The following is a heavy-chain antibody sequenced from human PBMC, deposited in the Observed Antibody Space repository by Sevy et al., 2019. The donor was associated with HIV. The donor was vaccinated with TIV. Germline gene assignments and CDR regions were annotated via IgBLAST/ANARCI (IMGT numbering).Heavy chain of an antibody. Sequence: GGSLRLSCSASGFTFSTYWMHWVRQAPGKGLVWVSRLNFDETQIDYADFVKGRFTISRDNAKKTLYLQMNSLRPEDTAMYCCCQSYDLLTGPQNLWGQGTLVTVSS. J-gene: IGHJ5*02. CDR3: CQSYDLLTGPQNL. V-gene: IGHV3-74*01. D-gene: IGHD3-9*01. CDR1: GFTFSTYW. CDR2: LNFDETQI.